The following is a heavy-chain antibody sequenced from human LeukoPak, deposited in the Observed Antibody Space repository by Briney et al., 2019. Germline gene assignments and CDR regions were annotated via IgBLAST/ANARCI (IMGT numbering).Heavy chain of an antibody. J-gene: IGHJ4*02. Sequence: ASVKVSCEASGYTFTSYDINWVRQATGQGLEWMGWMNPNSGNTGYAQKFQGRVTMTRSTSISTAYMELSSLRSEDTAVYYCARGRYATTVTWLDWGQGTLVTVSS. CDR2: MNPNSGNT. D-gene: IGHD4-17*01. CDR3: ARGRYATTVTWLD. V-gene: IGHV1-8*01. CDR1: GYTFTSYD.